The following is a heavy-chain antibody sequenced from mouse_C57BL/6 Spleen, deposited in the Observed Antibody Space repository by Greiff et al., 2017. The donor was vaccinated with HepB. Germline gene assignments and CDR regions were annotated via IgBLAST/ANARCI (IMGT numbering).Heavy chain of an antibody. CDR1: GYSFTGYY. CDR3: ARFDWDG. J-gene: IGHJ2*01. V-gene: IGHV1-42*01. Sequence: VQLQQSGPELVKPGASVKISCKASGYSFTGYYMNWVKQSPEKSLEWIGEINPSTGGTTYNQKFKAKATLTVAKSSSTAYMQLKSLTSEDSAVYYCARFDWDGWGQGTTLTVSS. D-gene: IGHD4-1*01. CDR2: INPSTGGT.